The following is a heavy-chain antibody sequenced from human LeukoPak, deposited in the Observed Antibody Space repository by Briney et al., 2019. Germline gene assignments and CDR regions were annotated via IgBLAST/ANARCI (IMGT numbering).Heavy chain of an antibody. CDR2: IKQDGSEK. D-gene: IGHD6-19*01. CDR3: AGSSGWARYFDY. Sequence: GGSLRLSCAASGFTFSDYWMSWVRQAPGKGLEWVANIKQDGSEKYYVDSVKGRFTISRDNAKNSPYLQMNSLRAEDTAVYYCAGSSGWARYFDYWGQGTLVTVSS. V-gene: IGHV3-7*05. CDR1: GFTFSDYW. J-gene: IGHJ4*02.